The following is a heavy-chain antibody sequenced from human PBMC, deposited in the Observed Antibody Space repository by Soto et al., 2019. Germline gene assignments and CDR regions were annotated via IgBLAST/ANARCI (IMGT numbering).Heavy chain of an antibody. J-gene: IGHJ4*01. CDR2: IYYTAST. CDR1: YGRSISYG. V-gene: IGHV4-59*01. Sequence: VAYGRSISYGGSWIRQPQGKGMEWIGYIYYTASTNYNPSLKSRVTISVDTSKNQFSLKPTSVTAADTAVYDCARERYSRGYWGHGTLV. D-gene: IGHD1-26*01. CDR3: ARERYSRGY.